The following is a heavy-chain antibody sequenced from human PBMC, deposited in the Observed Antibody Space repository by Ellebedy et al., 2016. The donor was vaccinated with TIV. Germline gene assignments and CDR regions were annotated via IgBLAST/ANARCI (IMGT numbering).Heavy chain of an antibody. D-gene: IGHD3-10*01. J-gene: IGHJ4*02. V-gene: IGHV3-53*01. CDR3: ARDEGFGESFDY. CDR1: GFSVSSNY. Sequence: GESLKISCAASGFSVSSNYVTWVRQAPGKGLEWVSTISDSGLSTYYAQSVRGRFIISRDNSENTVYLQMDSLRAEDTAVYYCARDEGFGESFDYWGQGTLVTVSS. CDR2: ISDSGLST.